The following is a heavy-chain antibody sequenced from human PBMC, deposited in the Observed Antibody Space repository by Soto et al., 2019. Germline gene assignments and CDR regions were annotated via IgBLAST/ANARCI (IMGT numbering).Heavy chain of an antibody. CDR3: ARGQTNIWYFDH. V-gene: IGHV4-59*02. Sequence: QVHLQESGPRLVKPSETLSLTCTVSGGFGSGYHWNWVRQPPGKRLEWIGHIYSSGTTNYNPSLKSRIAISIDTSKNQFSLKMSSVTAADTAVYYCARGQTNIWYFDHWGQGTLVTVS. CDR1: GGFGSGYH. J-gene: IGHJ4*02. CDR2: IYSSGTT.